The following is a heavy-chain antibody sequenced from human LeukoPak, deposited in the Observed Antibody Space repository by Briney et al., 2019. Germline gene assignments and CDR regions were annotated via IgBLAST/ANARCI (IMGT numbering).Heavy chain of an antibody. J-gene: IGHJ4*02. CDR3: AKGLVGSSNYYFEY. CDR2: IIGSGSST. CDR1: GFAFSSYA. D-gene: IGHD6-13*01. Sequence: PGGSLRLSCAASGFAFSSYAMTWVRQAPGKGLEWVSTIIGSGSSTFYADSVKGRFTISRDNSKNMLYLQVSSLRVEDTAVYYCAKGLVGSSNYYFEYWGQGTLVTVSA. V-gene: IGHV3-23*01.